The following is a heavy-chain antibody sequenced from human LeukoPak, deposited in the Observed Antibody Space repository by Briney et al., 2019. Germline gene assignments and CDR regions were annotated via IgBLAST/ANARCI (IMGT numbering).Heavy chain of an antibody. Sequence: GGSLRLSCAASGFTFSSYAMSWVRQAPGKGLEWVSAISGSGGSTYYADSVKGRFTTSRDNSKNTLYLQMNSLRAEDTAVYYCANAYSSSWFPTLPDYWGQGTLVTVSS. J-gene: IGHJ4*02. D-gene: IGHD6-13*01. CDR3: ANAYSSSWFPTLPDY. CDR1: GFTFSSYA. CDR2: ISGSGGST. V-gene: IGHV3-23*01.